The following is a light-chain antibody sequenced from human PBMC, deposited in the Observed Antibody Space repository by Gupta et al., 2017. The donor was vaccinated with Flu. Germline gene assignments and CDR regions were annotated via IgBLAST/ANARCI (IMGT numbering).Light chain of an antibody. CDR1: SGSIASTF. CDR3: QSYNSDNHVAV. V-gene: IGLV6-57*01. CDR2: EDN. J-gene: IGLJ2*01. Sequence: NFMLTQPHSVSESPVKTVTISCTRSSGSIASTFVQWYQQRPGSSPTTVTYEDNRRPSELPDRFSGSIVSSSNSASLTLSGLKTEDEAEYYCQSYNSDNHVAVFGGGTKLTVL.